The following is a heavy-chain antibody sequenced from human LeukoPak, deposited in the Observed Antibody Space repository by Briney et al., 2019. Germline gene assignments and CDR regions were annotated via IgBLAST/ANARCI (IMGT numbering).Heavy chain of an antibody. D-gene: IGHD6-19*01. CDR1: GYTFTSYG. V-gene: IGHV1-18*01. Sequence: ASVKVSCKASGYTFTSYGISWVRQAPGQGLEWMGWISAYNGNTNYAQKLQGRVTMTTDTSTSTAYMELRSLRSDDTAVYYCARDRRLLQRWLVRPDYWGQGTLVTVSS. J-gene: IGHJ4*02. CDR3: ARDRRLLQRWLVRPDY. CDR2: ISAYNGNT.